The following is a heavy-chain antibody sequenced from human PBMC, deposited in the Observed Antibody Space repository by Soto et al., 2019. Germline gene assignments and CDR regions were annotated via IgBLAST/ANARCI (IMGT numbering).Heavy chain of an antibody. CDR1: GGTFSSYA. CDR2: IIPIFGTA. J-gene: IGHJ6*02. Sequence: SVKVSCKASGGTFSSYAISWVRQAPGQGLEWMGGIIPIFGTANYAQKFQGRVTITADESTSTAYMELSSLRSEDTAVYYCARARTELWFGNYYYYGMDVWGQGTTVTVSS. D-gene: IGHD3-10*01. CDR3: ARARTELWFGNYYYYGMDV. V-gene: IGHV1-69*13.